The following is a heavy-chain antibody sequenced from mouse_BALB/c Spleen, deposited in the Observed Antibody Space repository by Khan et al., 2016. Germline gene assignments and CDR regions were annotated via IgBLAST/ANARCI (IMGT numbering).Heavy chain of an antibody. D-gene: IGHD2-1*01. J-gene: IGHJ4*01. Sequence: EVELVESGGGLVQPGGSRKLSCAASGFTFSSFGMHWVRRAPEKGLEWVAYISSGSSTIYYADTVKGRFTISRDNPKNTLFLQMTSLRSEDTAMYYCARDYYGNHYYAMDYWGQGTSVTVSS. CDR2: ISSGSSTI. V-gene: IGHV5-17*02. CDR1: GFTFSSFG. CDR3: ARDYYGNHYYAMDY.